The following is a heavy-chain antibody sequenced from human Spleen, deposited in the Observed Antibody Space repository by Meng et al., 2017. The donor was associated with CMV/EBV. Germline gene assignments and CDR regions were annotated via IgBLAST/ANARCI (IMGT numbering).Heavy chain of an antibody. CDR1: GFTFRNFA. J-gene: IGHJ6*02. V-gene: IGHV3-23*01. CDR3: AKVSEEYCSSTSCYYYYGMDV. CDR2: INGRGDDT. Sequence: GESLKISCAASGFTFRNFAMNWVRQAPGKGLEWVSTINGRGDDTYYPDSVKGRFTISRDNSKNTLYLQMNSLRAEDTAVYYCAKVSEEYCSSTSCYYYYGMDVWGQGTTVTVSS. D-gene: IGHD2-2*01.